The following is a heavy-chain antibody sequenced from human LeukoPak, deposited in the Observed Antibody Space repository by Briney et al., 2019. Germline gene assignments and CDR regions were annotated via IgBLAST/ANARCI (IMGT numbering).Heavy chain of an antibody. V-gene: IGHV4-39*01. CDR2: ILYSGTI. CDR1: GGSISSSNYY. J-gene: IGHJ4*02. Sequence: SETLSLTCTVSGGSISSSNYYWGWIRQPPGKGLEWIGSILYSGTIYYNPSLESRITISVDTSKNQVSLKLNSVTAADTAVFYCARHLRVGARQEFDYWGQGTLVTVSS. D-gene: IGHD5/OR15-5a*01. CDR3: ARHLRVGARQEFDY.